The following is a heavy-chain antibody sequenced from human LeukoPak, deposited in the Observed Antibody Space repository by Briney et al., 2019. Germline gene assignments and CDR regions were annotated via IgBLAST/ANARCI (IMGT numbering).Heavy chain of an antibody. Sequence: TGGSLRLSCAASGFTFSSYAMSWVRQAPGKGLEWVSVISGSGGITYYADSVKGRFTTSRDNSKNTLYLQMNSLRAEDTAVYYCAKDLLQLQYYFDYWGQGTLVTVSS. V-gene: IGHV3-23*01. J-gene: IGHJ4*02. CDR2: ISGSGGIT. CDR1: GFTFSSYA. CDR3: AKDLLQLQYYFDY. D-gene: IGHD5-24*01.